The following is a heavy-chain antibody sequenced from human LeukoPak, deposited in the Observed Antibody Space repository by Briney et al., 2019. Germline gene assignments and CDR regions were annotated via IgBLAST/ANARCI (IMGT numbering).Heavy chain of an antibody. Sequence: QSGGSLRLSCAASGFTFSSYWMHWVRQAPGKGLVWVSRINSDGSSTSYADSVKGRFTISRDNSRNTLYLQLNSLRVEDTAVYYCARKHIYGLDWGQGTLVTVSS. CDR1: GFTFSSYW. CDR3: ARKHIYGLD. D-gene: IGHD5-18*01. CDR2: INSDGSST. V-gene: IGHV3-74*01. J-gene: IGHJ4*02.